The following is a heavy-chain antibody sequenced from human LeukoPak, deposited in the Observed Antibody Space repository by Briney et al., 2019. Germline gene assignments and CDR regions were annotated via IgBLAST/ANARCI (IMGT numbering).Heavy chain of an antibody. CDR1: GFTFSDNY. Sequence: GGSLRLSCAASGFTFSDNYMSWIRQAPGKGLEWVSCISSGSTYTNYADSVKGRFTISRDNAKKSLYLQMNSLRAEDTAVYYCARDEQLVLGYFQHWGQGTLVTVSS. J-gene: IGHJ1*01. CDR3: ARDEQLVLGYFQH. D-gene: IGHD6-13*01. V-gene: IGHV3-11*05. CDR2: ISSGSTYT.